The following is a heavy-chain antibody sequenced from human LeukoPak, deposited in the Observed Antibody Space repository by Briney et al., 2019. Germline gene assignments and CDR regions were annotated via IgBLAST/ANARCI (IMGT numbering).Heavy chain of an antibody. D-gene: IGHD3-3*01. V-gene: IGHV3-48*03. CDR1: GFTFSDYE. J-gene: IGHJ4*02. CDR2: ISVSGTTI. Sequence: GGSLRLSCAASGFTFSDYEMNWVRQAPGKGLEWLSHISVSGTTIHYADSVKGRFTISRGNAKNSLYLQMNSLRAEDTALYYCARGYDFWSGYYLDYWGQGTLVTVSS. CDR3: ARGYDFWSGYYLDY.